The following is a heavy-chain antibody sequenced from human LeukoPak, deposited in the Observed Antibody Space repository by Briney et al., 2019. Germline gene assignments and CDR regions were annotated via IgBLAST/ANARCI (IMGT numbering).Heavy chain of an antibody. J-gene: IGHJ4*02. D-gene: IGHD2-8*02. CDR2: IYTSGSSGST. Sequence: SETLSLTCTVSGGSISGYYWSWIRQPAGRGLEWIGRIYTSGSSGSTNYNPSLKSRVTMSVDTSKNQFSLKLSSVTAADTAVYYCARDSHGAAPGDWGQGTLVTVSS. V-gene: IGHV4-4*07. CDR1: GGSISGYY. CDR3: ARDSHGAAPGD.